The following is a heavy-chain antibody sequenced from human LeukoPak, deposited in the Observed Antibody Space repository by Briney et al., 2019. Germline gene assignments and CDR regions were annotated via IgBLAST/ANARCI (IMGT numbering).Heavy chain of an antibody. CDR1: GDSIRGYY. CDR3: ARARELAFMAYYFDY. D-gene: IGHD3-9*01. V-gene: IGHV4-59*01. Sequence: TSETLSLTCTVSGDSIRGYYWSWLRQPPGKGLEWIGNVYYSGKINYNSSLESRVTLSVDTSKNRFSLKLTSVTAADTAVYFCARARELAFMAYYFDYWGQETLATVSS. J-gene: IGHJ4*02. CDR2: VYYSGKI.